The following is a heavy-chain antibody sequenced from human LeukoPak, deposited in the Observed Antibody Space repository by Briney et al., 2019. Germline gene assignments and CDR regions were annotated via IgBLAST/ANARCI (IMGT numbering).Heavy chain of an antibody. CDR3: ARLRFYDSTGYSLGHYMDV. CDR1: GGPIYSYY. V-gene: IGHV4-4*07. J-gene: IGHJ6*03. Sequence: KSSETLSLTCTVSGGPIYSYYWSWIRRTAGKGLEWIGRLYPGVSPNYNPSLKSRVTMSVDTSKKQFALKLNTVTAADTAVYYCARLRFYDSTGYSLGHYMDVWGKGTTVTVSS. CDR2: LYPGVSP. D-gene: IGHD3-22*01.